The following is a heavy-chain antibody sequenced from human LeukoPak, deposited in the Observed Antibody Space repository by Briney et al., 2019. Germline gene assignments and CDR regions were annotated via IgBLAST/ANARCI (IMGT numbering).Heavy chain of an antibody. V-gene: IGHV3-64*01. CDR2: ISSNGGST. Sequence: GGSLRLSCAASGFTFSSYAVHWVRQAPGKGLEYVSAISSNGGSTYYENSVKGRFTISRDNSKNTLYLQMGSLRAEDMAVYYCARVRSRGVIIAAFDYWGQGTLVTVSS. J-gene: IGHJ4*02. CDR3: ARVRSRGVIIAAFDY. CDR1: GFTFSSYA. D-gene: IGHD3-10*01.